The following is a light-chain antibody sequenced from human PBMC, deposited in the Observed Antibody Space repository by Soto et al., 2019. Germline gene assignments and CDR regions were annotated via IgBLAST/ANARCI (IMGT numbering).Light chain of an antibody. CDR1: SSNIGAGYD. CDR3: QSYDSSLSGWV. Sequence: QPVLTQPPSVSGAPGQRVTISCTGNSSNIGAGYDVHWYQQLPGTAPKLLIYGNNNRPSGVPDRFSGSRSGTSASLAITGLQAEDEADYYCQSYDSSLSGWVFGGGTKVTVL. CDR2: GNN. V-gene: IGLV1-40*01. J-gene: IGLJ2*01.